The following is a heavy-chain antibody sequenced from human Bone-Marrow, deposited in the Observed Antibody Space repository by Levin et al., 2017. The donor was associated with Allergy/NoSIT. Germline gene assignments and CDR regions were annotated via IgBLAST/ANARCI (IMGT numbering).Heavy chain of an antibody. CDR3: AGGRRRGDYVFDY. V-gene: IGHV4-31*03. Sequence: SETLSLTCTVSGDSISSDGYFWSWIRQLPGKGLEYIGYIHHSGTTYFNPSLKSRVSISRDTSKNELSLKVRPVTAADTAVYYCAGGRRRGDYVFDYWGQGTLVTVSS. CDR1: GDSISSDGYF. J-gene: IGHJ4*02. CDR2: IHHSGTT. D-gene: IGHD4-17*01.